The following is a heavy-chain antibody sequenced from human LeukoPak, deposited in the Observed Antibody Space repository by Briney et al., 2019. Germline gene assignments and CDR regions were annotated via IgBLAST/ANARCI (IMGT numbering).Heavy chain of an antibody. J-gene: IGHJ4*02. CDR1: GFTFSSYW. V-gene: IGHV3-7*01. D-gene: IGHD2-2*01. CDR3: GCSRTFDY. Sequence: GGSLRLSCAASGFTFSSYWMNWVRQAPGKGLEWVANIKQDGSEKYYVDPVKGRFTISRDNAKNSLYLQMNSLRAEDTAVYYCGCSRTFDYWGQGTLVTVSS. CDR2: IKQDGSEK.